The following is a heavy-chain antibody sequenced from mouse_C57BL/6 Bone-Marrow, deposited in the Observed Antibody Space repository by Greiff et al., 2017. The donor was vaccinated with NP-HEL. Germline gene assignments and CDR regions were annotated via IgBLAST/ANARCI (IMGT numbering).Heavy chain of an antibody. CDR2: IYPRSGNT. Sequence: SGAELARPGASVKLSCKASGYTFTSYGISWVKQRTGQGLEWIGEIYPRSGNTYYNEKFKGKATLTADKSSSTAYMELRSLTSEDSAVYFCARLRYYGSSLPVDYWGQGTTLTVSS. J-gene: IGHJ2*01. D-gene: IGHD1-1*01. CDR1: GYTFTSYG. CDR3: ARLRYYGSSLPVDY. V-gene: IGHV1-81*01.